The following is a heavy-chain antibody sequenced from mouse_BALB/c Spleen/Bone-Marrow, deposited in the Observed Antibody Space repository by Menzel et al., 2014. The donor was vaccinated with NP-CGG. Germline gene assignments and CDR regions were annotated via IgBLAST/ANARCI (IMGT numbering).Heavy chain of an antibody. Sequence: VKLMESGAELVKPGASVKLSCKASGYTFTRYWMEWVKQGPGQGLEWIGEINPSNGRTNYNEKFKSKATLTVDKSSSTAYMKLSSLTSEDSAVYYCAREAYYGPDYWGQGTTLTVSS. D-gene: IGHD1-2*01. CDR3: AREAYYGPDY. J-gene: IGHJ2*01. CDR1: GYTFTRYW. V-gene: IGHV1S81*02. CDR2: INPSNGRT.